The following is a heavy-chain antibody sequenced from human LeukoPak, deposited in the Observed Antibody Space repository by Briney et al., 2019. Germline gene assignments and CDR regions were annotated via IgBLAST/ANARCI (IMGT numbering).Heavy chain of an antibody. CDR3: ARGVVAAPQTFDY. D-gene: IGHD2-15*01. J-gene: IGHJ4*02. CDR2: INHSGST. CDR1: GGSISSYY. Sequence: SETLSLTCTVSGGSISSYYWSWIRQSPGKGLEWIGEINHSGSTSYNPSLKSRVTISVDTSKNQFSLKLSSVTAADTAVYYCARGVVAAPQTFDYWGQGTLVTVSS. V-gene: IGHV4-34*01.